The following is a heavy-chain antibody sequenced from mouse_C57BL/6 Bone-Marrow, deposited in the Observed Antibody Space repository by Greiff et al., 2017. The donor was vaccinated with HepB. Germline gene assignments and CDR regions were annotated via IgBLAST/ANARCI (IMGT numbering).Heavy chain of an antibody. CDR1: GYAFSSYW. CDR2: IYPGHGET. J-gene: IGHJ3*01. Sequence: VQLQQSGAELVKPGASVKISCQASGYAFSSYWLNWVKQRPGKGLEWIGQIYPGHGETNYNEKFKGKTTLTADESSSTAYRQLSSLTSEDSAVNVSASEGNSTTVARFAYWGEGSQDTVSA. D-gene: IGHD1-1*01. CDR3: ASEGNSTTVARFAY. V-gene: IGHV1-80*01.